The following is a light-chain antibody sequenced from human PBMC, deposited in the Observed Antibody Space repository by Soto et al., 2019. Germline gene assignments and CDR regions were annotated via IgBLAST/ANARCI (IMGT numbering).Light chain of an antibody. CDR3: ATWDGSVFAVV. J-gene: IGLJ2*01. CDR1: SSNIGSNY. Sequence: QSVLTQPPSVSAAPGQRVTISCSGSSSNIGSNYVFWYQQLPGTAPKLLIFDSNKRPSGIPDRFSGSKSGTSATLVITGLQTGDEADYYCATWDGSVFAVVFGGGTKLTVL. V-gene: IGLV1-51*01. CDR2: DSN.